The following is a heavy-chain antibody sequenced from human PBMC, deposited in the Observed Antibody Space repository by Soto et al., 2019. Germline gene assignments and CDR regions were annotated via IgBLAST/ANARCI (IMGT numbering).Heavy chain of an antibody. V-gene: IGHV4-59*01. CDR1: GGSINNYY. Sequence: SETLSLTCTVSGGSINNYYWSWIRQPPGKGLEWIGYSYYSGRTSYNPSLKSRVTISVDTSKNQFSLKLSSVTAADTAVYYCARCLFSYGARFDPWGQGTLVTVSS. CDR2: SYYSGRT. D-gene: IGHD1-26*01. J-gene: IGHJ5*02. CDR3: ARCLFSYGARFDP.